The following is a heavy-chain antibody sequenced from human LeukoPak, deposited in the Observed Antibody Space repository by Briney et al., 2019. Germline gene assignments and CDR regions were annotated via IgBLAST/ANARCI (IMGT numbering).Heavy chain of an antibody. D-gene: IGHD1-7*01. CDR3: ARALTETPFYYMDV. CDR1: GYTFIGYY. CDR2: INPNSGGT. Sequence: ASVKVSCKASGYTFIGYYIHWVRQAPGLGLEWVGWINPNSGGTSSAQKFQGRLTMTRDTSISTAYMEVTTLRSDDTAVYYCARALTETPFYYMDVWGKGTTVTVSS. V-gene: IGHV1-2*02. J-gene: IGHJ6*03.